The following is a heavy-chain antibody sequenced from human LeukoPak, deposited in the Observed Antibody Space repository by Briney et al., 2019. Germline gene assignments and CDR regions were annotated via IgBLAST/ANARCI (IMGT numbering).Heavy chain of an antibody. CDR3: ARAQEKYGSGSPLSY. Sequence: ASVKVSCKASGGTFSSFAINWVRQAPGQGLEWTGGIIPIFNTANYAQKFQGRVTITADESTSTAYMELSSLRSEDTAVYYCARAQEKYGSGSPLSYWGQGTLVTVSS. D-gene: IGHD3-10*01. CDR1: GGTFSSFA. CDR2: IIPIFNTA. J-gene: IGHJ4*02. V-gene: IGHV1-69*13.